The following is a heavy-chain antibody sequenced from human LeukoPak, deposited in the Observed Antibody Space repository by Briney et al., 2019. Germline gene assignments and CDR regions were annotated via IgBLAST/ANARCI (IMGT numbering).Heavy chain of an antibody. J-gene: IGHJ5*02. CDR3: ARDDYGGLKFDP. V-gene: IGHV4-39*02. Sequence: SETLSLTCTVSGGSIRSSYYYWGWIRQPPGKGLEWIGSIYDSGSTYYNPSLKSRVTISVDTSKNQFSLKLNSVTAADTAVYYCARDDYGGLKFDPWGQGTLVTVSS. D-gene: IGHD4-23*01. CDR1: GGSIRSSYYY. CDR2: IYDSGST.